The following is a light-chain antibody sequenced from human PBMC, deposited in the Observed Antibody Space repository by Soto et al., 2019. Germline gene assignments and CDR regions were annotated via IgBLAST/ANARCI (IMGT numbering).Light chain of an antibody. J-gene: IGKJ2*01. Sequence: EIVVTQSPGTLSLSPGERASLSCRVSQRVSSISLAWYQQKPGQAPRLLIYAASNRATGISDRFSGSGSGTDFTLTISRLEPEDFAVYYCKQYGSQYIFGQGTKLEI. CDR1: QRVSSIS. V-gene: IGKV3-20*01. CDR2: AAS. CDR3: KQYGSQYI.